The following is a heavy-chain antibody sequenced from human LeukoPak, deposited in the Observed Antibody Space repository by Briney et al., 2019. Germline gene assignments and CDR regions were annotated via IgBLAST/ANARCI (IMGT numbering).Heavy chain of an antibody. CDR3: AKDGGEQWLPNYYFDY. J-gene: IGHJ4*02. CDR2: ISSSGSTI. V-gene: IGHV3-48*03. CDR1: GFTFSSYE. Sequence: GGSLRLSCAASGFTFSSYEMNWVRQAPGKGLEWVSYISSSGSTIYYADSVKGRFTISRDNSKNTLYLQMNSLRAEDTAVYYCAKDGGEQWLPNYYFDYWGQGTLVTVSS. D-gene: IGHD6-19*01.